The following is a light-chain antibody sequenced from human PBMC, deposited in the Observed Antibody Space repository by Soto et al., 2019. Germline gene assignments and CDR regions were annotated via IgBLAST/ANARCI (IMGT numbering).Light chain of an antibody. J-gene: IGLJ3*02. CDR3: QSYDSSNYGV. CDR2: EDN. CDR1: SGNIDSNY. Sequence: NFMRTQPHSLSESPGKTITISCTRSSGNIDSNYVQWYQQRPGSAPTTVMYEDNQRPSGVPDRFSGSIDSSSNSASLTISGLKTEDEADYYCQSYDSSNYGVFGGGTQLTVL. V-gene: IGLV6-57*04.